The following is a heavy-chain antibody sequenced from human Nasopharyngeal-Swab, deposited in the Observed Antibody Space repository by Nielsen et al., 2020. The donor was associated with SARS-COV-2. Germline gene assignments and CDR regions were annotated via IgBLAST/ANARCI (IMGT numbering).Heavy chain of an antibody. V-gene: IGHV3-7*04. CDR3: ARDPNGDYGVDY. D-gene: IGHD4-17*01. Sequence: GESLKISCAASGFTFSSYWMSWVRQAPGKGLEWVANIKQDGSEKYYVDSVKGRFTISRDNAESSLYLQMNSLRAEDTAVYYCARDPNGDYGVDYWGQGTLVTVSS. J-gene: IGHJ4*02. CDR2: IKQDGSEK. CDR1: GFTFSSYW.